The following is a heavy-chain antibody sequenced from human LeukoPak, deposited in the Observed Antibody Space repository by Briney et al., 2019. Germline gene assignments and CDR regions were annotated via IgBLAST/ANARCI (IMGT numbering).Heavy chain of an antibody. D-gene: IGHD3-10*01. CDR1: GGSFSGYY. CDR2: INHSGST. J-gene: IGHJ6*02. V-gene: IGHV4-34*01. CDR3: ARGYGSGSSYYYYGMDV. Sequence: SETLSFTCAVYGGSFSGYYWSWIRQPPGKGLEWIGEINHSGSTNYNPSLKSRVTISVDTSKNQFSLKLSSVTAADTAVYYCARGYGSGSSYYYYGMDVWGQGTTVTVSS.